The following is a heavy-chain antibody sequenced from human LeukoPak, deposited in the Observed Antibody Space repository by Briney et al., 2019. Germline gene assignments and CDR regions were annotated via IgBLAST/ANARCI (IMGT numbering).Heavy chain of an antibody. CDR3: ARSGRWLQLDFDY. CDR2: INPKTGGT. CDR1: GYTFTAYY. J-gene: IGHJ4*02. V-gene: IGHV1-2*02. Sequence: ASVKVSCKASGYTFTAYYMHWVRQAPGQGLEWMGWINPKTGGTGYAQKFQGRVIMTRDTSIRTAYMELSRLKSDDTAVYYCARSGRWLQLDFDYWGQGTLVTVSS. D-gene: IGHD5-24*01.